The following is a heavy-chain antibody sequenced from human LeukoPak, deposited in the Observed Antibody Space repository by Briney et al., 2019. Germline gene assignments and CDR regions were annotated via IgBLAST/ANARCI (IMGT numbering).Heavy chain of an antibody. CDR2: ISGSGDST. V-gene: IGHV3-23*01. D-gene: IGHD6-19*01. CDR3: VRDRGLGQWLDY. Sequence: GGSLRLSCAASGFTFSSYAMSWVRQAPGKGLEWISAISGSGDSTYYADSVKGRIIISRDNSKNTLYLQMNSLRAEDTAVYYCVRDRGLGQWLDYWGQGTLVTVSS. J-gene: IGHJ4*02. CDR1: GFTFSSYA.